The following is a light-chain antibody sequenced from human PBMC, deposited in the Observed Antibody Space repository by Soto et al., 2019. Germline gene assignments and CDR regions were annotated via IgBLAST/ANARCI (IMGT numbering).Light chain of an antibody. CDR3: IDGRQASRT. Sequence: DIVLTQSPLSLPVTPGEPASISCRSSQSLLHSNGHNYLDWYLQKPGQSPQLLIYLGSRRASGVPDRVIVSGSGKYFTLIIYGVEAEDVGIYYCIDGRQASRTFCQGTKLEIK. CDR2: LGS. CDR1: QSLLHSNGHNY. V-gene: IGKV2-28*01. J-gene: IGKJ2*02.